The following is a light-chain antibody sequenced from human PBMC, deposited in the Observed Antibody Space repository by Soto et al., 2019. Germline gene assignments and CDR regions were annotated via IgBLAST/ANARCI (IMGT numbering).Light chain of an antibody. J-gene: IGKJ4*01. Sequence: MVMTQSPLSLPVTPGEPASISCRSSQSLLHSNGYNYLDWYLQKPGQSPQLQIYLGSNRASGVPDRFSGSGSGTDFTLKISRVEAEDVGVYYCMQALQTPRTFGGGTKVEIK. CDR2: LGS. CDR3: MQALQTPRT. CDR1: QSLLHSNGYNY. V-gene: IGKV2-28*01.